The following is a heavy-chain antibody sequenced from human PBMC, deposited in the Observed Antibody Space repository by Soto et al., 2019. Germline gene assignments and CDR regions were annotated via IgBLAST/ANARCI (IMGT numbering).Heavy chain of an antibody. CDR2: ISGSGGST. CDR1: GFTFSSYA. V-gene: IGHV3-23*01. D-gene: IGHD4-4*01. J-gene: IGHJ6*03. CDR3: AKDGVQGYSTPYYYYYYMDV. Sequence: GGSLRLSCAASGFTFSSYAMSWVRQAPGKGLEWVSAISGSGGSTYYADAVKGRFTISRDNSKNTQYLQMNSLRAEDTAVYYCAKDGVQGYSTPYYYYYYMDVWGKGTTVTVSS.